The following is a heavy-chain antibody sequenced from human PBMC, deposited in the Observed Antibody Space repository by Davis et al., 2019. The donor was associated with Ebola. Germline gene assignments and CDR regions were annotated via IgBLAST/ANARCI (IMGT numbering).Heavy chain of an antibody. CDR3: ARDYDYIWGSYHYPDY. D-gene: IGHD3-16*01. V-gene: IGHV3-33*01. CDR2: IWYDGSNK. J-gene: IGHJ4*02. Sequence: GESLKISCAASGFTFSSYGMHWVRQAPGKGLEWVAVIWYDGSNKYYADSVKGRFTISRDNSKNTLYLQMNSLRAEDTAVYYCARDYDYIWGSYHYPDYWGQGTLVTVSS. CDR1: GFTFSSYG.